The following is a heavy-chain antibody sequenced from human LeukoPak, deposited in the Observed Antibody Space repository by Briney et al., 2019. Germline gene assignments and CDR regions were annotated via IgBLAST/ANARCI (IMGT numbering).Heavy chain of an antibody. Sequence: SVKVSCKASGGTFSSYAISWVRQAPGQGLEWMGGIIPIFGTANYAQKFQGRVTITADKSTSTAYMELSSLRSEDTAVYYCARVSHTAMATAYYYYYMDVWGKGTTVTVSS. CDR2: IIPIFGTA. CDR3: ARVSHTAMATAYYYYYMDV. CDR1: GGTFSSYA. V-gene: IGHV1-69*06. J-gene: IGHJ6*03. D-gene: IGHD5-18*01.